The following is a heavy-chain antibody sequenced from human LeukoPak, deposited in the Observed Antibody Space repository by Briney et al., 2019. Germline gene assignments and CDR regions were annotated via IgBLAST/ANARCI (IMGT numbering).Heavy chain of an antibody. J-gene: IGHJ4*02. V-gene: IGHV3-30*02. CDR2: IQYDASNK. Sequence: GGSLRLSCAASGFTFSSYAMHWVRQAPGKGLECVAFIQYDASNKYYVDSVKGRFTISRDNSKNMLYLQMNSLRSEDTAVYYCAKGKSGHFDYFDYWGQGTLVTVAS. CDR3: AKGKSGHFDYFDY. CDR1: GFTFSSYA. D-gene: IGHD3-3*01.